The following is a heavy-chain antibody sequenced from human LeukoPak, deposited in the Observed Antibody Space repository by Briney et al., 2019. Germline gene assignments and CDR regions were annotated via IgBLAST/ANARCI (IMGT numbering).Heavy chain of an antibody. Sequence: GGSLRLSCAASGFTFDDYAMHWVRQAPRKGLEWVSGISWNSGSIGYADSVKGRFTISRDNAKNSLYLQMNSLRAEDTALYYCAKVKDYYDSSGYYFDYWGQGTLVTVSS. J-gene: IGHJ4*02. V-gene: IGHV3-9*01. CDR3: AKVKDYYDSSGYYFDY. CDR1: GFTFDDYA. CDR2: ISWNSGSI. D-gene: IGHD3-22*01.